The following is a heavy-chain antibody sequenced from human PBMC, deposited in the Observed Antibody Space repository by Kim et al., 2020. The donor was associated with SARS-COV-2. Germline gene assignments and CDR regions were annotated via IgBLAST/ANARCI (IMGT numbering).Heavy chain of an antibody. D-gene: IGHD6-6*01. V-gene: IGHV1-69*13. CDR1: GGTFSSYA. CDR3: ARGYSSSKHYYYYGMDV. CDR2: IIPIFGTA. J-gene: IGHJ6*02. Sequence: SVKVSCKASGGTFSSYAISWVRQAPGQGLEWMGGIIPIFGTANYAQKFQGRVTINADESTSTAYMELSSLRSEDTAVYYCARGYSSSKHYYYYGMDVWGQGTTVTVSS.